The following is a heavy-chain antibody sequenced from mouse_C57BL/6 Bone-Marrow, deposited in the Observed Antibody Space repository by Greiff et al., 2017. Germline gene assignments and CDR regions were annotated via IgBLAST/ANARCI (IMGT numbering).Heavy chain of an antibody. CDR2: INPNNGGT. CDR1: GYTFTDYY. CDR3: ANIDY. Sequence: EVQLQHSGPALVKPGASVKISCKASGYTFTDYYMNWVKQSHGKSLEWIGDINPNNGGTSYNQKFKGKATLTVDKSSSTAYMELRSLTSEDSAVYYCANIDYWGQGTTLTVSS. V-gene: IGHV1-26*01. J-gene: IGHJ2*01.